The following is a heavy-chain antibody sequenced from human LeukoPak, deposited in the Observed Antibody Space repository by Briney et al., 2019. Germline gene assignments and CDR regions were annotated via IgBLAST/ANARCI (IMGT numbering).Heavy chain of an antibody. CDR3: ARGDGSSWYYYYYYYMDV. Sequence: GGSLRLSCAASGFTFSSDWMRCVRQAPGRGLVWVSRINCDGGSTSYAESVKSRVTISRDKAKNTLYLQMNSLSAEDTAVYYCARGDGSSWYYYYYYYMDVWGKGTTVTVSS. V-gene: IGHV3-74*01. J-gene: IGHJ6*03. D-gene: IGHD6-13*01. CDR1: GFTFSSDW. CDR2: INCDGGST.